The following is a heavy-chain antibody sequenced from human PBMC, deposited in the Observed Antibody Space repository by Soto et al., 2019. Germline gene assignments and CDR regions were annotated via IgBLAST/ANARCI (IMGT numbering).Heavy chain of an antibody. Sequence: VASVKVSCKASGGTFSSYAISWVRQAPGQGLEWMGGIIPIFGTANYAQKFQGRVTITADKSTSTAYMELSSLRSEDTAVYYCASVYYDSSGYHAFDIWGQGTMVTVSS. CDR1: GGTFSSYA. CDR2: IIPIFGTA. D-gene: IGHD3-22*01. V-gene: IGHV1-69*06. CDR3: ASVYYDSSGYHAFDI. J-gene: IGHJ3*02.